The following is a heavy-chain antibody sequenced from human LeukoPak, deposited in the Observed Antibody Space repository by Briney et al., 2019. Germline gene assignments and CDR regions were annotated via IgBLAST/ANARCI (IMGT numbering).Heavy chain of an antibody. V-gene: IGHV3-21*01. CDR3: ARSYYYYHMDV. CDR1: GFTFSSYS. J-gene: IGHJ6*03. Sequence: PGGSLRLSCAASGFTFSSYSMNWVRQAPGKGLEWVSSITSVSNYIYSADSVKGRFTISRDNAKNSLYLQMNSLRAEDTAVYYCARSYYYYHMDVWGKGTTVTVSS. CDR2: ITSVSNYI.